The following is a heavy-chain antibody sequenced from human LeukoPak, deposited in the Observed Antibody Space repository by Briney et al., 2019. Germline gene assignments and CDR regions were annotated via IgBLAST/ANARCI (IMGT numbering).Heavy chain of an antibody. CDR1: GFTFSSYA. CDR3: AKVYEDRWNFDY. V-gene: IGHV3-23*01. Sequence: AGGSLRLSCAASGFTFSSYAMSWVRQAPGKGLEWVSAISGSGGSTYYADSVKGRFTISRDNSKNTLYLQMNSLRAEGTAVYYCAKVYEDRWNFDYWGQGTLVTVSS. D-gene: IGHD5-24*01. CDR2: ISGSGGST. J-gene: IGHJ4*02.